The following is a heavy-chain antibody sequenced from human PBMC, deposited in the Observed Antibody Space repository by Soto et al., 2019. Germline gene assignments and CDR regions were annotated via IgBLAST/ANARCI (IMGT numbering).Heavy chain of an antibody. J-gene: IGHJ1*01. CDR3: TTDSGYYDSSGLSYQH. D-gene: IGHD3-22*01. Sequence: GGSLRLSCAASGFTFSNAWMSWVRQAPGKGLEWVGRIKSKTDGGTTDYAAPVKGRFTISRDDSKNTLYLQMNSLKTGDTAVYYCTTDSGYYDSSGLSYQHWGQGTLVTVSS. CDR1: GFTFSNAW. CDR2: IKSKTDGGTT. V-gene: IGHV3-15*01.